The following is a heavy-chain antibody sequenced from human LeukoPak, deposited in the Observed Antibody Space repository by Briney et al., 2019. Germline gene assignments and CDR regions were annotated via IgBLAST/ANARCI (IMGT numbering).Heavy chain of an antibody. CDR2: IYHSGST. V-gene: IGHV4-39*07. CDR1: GGSISSSSYY. J-gene: IGHJ4*02. CDR3: AREIVVVTARNFDY. D-gene: IGHD2-21*02. Sequence: SETLSLTCTVSGGSISSSSYYWGWIRQPPGKGLEWIGSIYHSGSTYYNPSLKSRVTISVDTSKNQFSLKLSSVTAADTAVYYCAREIVVVTARNFDYWGQGTLVTVSS.